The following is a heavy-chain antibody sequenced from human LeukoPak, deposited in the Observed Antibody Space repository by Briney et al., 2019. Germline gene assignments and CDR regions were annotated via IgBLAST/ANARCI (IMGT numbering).Heavy chain of an antibody. V-gene: IGHV3-21*01. CDR3: ARGSMVRGVTYNGMDV. CDR2: ISSSSSYI. D-gene: IGHD3-10*01. J-gene: IGHJ6*02. Sequence: GGSPRLSCAASGFTFSSYSMNWVRQAPGKGLEWVSSISSSSSYIYYADSVKGRFTISRDNAKNSLYLQMNSLRAEDTAVYYCARGSMVRGVTYNGMDVWGQGTTVTVSS. CDR1: GFTFSSYS.